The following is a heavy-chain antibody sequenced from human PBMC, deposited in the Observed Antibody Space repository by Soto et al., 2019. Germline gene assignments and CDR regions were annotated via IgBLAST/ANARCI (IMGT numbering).Heavy chain of an antibody. D-gene: IGHD3-3*01. V-gene: IGHV1-18*01. CDR1: GYSFTNYG. J-gene: IGHJ4*02. CDR2: ISGYNGNT. Sequence: QVQLVQSGVEVKKPGASVTVSCKASGYSFTNYGITWVRQAPGQGLEWLGWISGYNGNTNYAQKFQGRVTMTTDTSTSTAYMDLRSLRYDDTAVYYCARGGRFAVADTDYWGQGTLLTVSS. CDR3: ARGGRFAVADTDY.